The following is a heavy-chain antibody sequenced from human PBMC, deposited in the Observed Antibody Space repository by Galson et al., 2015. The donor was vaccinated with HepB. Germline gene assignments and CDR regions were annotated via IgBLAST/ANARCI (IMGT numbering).Heavy chain of an antibody. J-gene: IGHJ2*01. CDR2: IWCDGSNK. D-gene: IGHD6-25*01. V-gene: IGHV3-33*01. CDR1: GFTSSSYG. Sequence: SLRLSCAASGFTSSSYGMHWVRQAPGKGLEWVAVIWCDGSNKYYADSVKGRFTISRDNSKNTLYLQMNSLRAEDTAVYYCAREGIAAHNWYFDLWGRGTLVTVSS. CDR3: AREGIAAHNWYFDL.